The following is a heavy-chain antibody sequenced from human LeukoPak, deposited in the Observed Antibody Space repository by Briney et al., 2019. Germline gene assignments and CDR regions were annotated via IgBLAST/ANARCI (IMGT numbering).Heavy chain of an antibody. CDR2: IIPIFGTA. V-gene: IGHV1-69*06. CDR3: AVEGGIAARNFDY. Sequence: ASVKVSCKASGGTFSSYAISWVRQAPGQGLEWMGGIIPIFGTANYAQKFQGRVTITADKSTSTAYMELSSLRSEDTAVYYCAVEGGIAARNFDYWGQGTLVTVSS. D-gene: IGHD6-13*01. CDR1: GGTFSSYA. J-gene: IGHJ4*02.